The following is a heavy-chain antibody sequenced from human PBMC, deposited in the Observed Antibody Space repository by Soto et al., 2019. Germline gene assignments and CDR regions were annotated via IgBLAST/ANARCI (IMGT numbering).Heavy chain of an antibody. CDR1: GGSFSGYY. CDR3: ARVSYSYGSDY. J-gene: IGHJ4*02. D-gene: IGHD5-18*01. CDR2: INHSGST. Sequence: ETLSLTCAVYGGSFSGYYWSWIRQPPGKGLEWIGEINHSGSTNYNPSLKSRVTISVDTSKNQFSLKLSSVTAADTAVYYCARVSYSYGSDYWGQGTLVTVSS. V-gene: IGHV4-34*01.